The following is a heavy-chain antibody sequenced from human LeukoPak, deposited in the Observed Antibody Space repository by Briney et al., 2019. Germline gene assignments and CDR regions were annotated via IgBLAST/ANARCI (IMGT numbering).Heavy chain of an antibody. CDR3: ARARNYYGSGSYYSN. CDR1: GGSISSYY. J-gene: IGHJ4*02. Sequence: PSETLSLTCTVSGGSISSYYWSWIRQPPGKGLEWIGEINHSGSTNYNPSLKSRVTISVDTSKNQFSLKLSSVTAADTAVYYCARARNYYGSGSYYSNWGQGTLVTVSS. D-gene: IGHD3-10*01. V-gene: IGHV4-34*01. CDR2: INHSGST.